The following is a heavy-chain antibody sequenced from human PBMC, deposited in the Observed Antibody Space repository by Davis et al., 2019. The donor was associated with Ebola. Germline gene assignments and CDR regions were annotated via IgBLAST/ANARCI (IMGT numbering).Heavy chain of an antibody. V-gene: IGHV3-64*04. CDR1: GFTFSAHT. CDR2: ISSSGKT. D-gene: IGHD6-13*01. CDR3: ARESKAAAGDNWFDP. Sequence: GGSLRLSCSASGFTFSAHTMHWVRQAPGKGLEYVSVISSSGKTYYADSVKGRFTISRDNSKNTLYLQMNSLRAEDTALYYCARESKAAAGDNWFDPWGQGTLVTVSS. J-gene: IGHJ5*02.